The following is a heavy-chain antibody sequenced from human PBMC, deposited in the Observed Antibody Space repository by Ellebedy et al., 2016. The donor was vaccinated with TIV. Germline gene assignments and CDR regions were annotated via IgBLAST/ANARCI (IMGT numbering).Heavy chain of an antibody. J-gene: IGHJ3*02. CDR2: IWYDGSNK. CDR1: GFTFSSYG. CDR3: ARVAWADAFDI. Sequence: GESLKISXAASGFTFSSYGMHWVRQAPGKGLEWVAVIWYDGSNKYYADSVKGRFTISRDNSKNTLYLQMNSLRAEDTAVYYCARVAWADAFDIWGQGTMVTVSS. V-gene: IGHV3-33*01. D-gene: IGHD1-26*01.